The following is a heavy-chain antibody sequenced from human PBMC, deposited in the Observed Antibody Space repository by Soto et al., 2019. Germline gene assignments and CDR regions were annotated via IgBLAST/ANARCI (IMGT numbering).Heavy chain of an antibody. J-gene: IGHJ5*02. CDR3: APFYDGSGYYSNWCDP. D-gene: IGHD3-22*01. CDR1: GGTFSSYA. Sequence: QVQLVQSGAEVKKPGSSVKVSCKASGGTFSSYAISWVRQAPGQGLEWMGGIISIFGTANYAQKFQGRVTDTXXEXTXXAYMELSSLSFEDTAVYYCAPFYDGSGYYSNWCDPWGQGTLVTVSS. V-gene: IGHV1-69*05. CDR2: IISIFGTA.